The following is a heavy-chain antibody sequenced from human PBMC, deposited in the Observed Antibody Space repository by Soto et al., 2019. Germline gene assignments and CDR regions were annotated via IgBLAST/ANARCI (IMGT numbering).Heavy chain of an antibody. CDR2: ITGSTGTT. V-gene: IGHV3-23*01. CDR3: AKDTSSSPYYMDV. J-gene: IGHJ6*03. CDR1: GLTFSNFA. Sequence: EVQVLESGGGSVQPGGSLSLSCAASGLTFSNFAMSWVRHAPGKGLEWVSEITGSTGTTYYADSVKGRFIISRDNSKKTDHLQMNSLRAEDTAVYYCAKDTSSSPYYMDVWGKGTTVTVSS. D-gene: IGHD2-2*01.